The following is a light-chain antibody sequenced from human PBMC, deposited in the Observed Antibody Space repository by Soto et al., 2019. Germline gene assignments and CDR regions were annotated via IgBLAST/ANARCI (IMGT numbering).Light chain of an antibody. CDR2: EVR. CDR1: TSDVGGYSY. Sequence: QSALTQPRSVSGSPGQSVTISCTGTTSDVGGYSYVSWYQQHPGKAPKVMIYEVRNRPSGISSRFSGSRSGNTASLTISGLQSEDEGDYYCSAYTARSTLVFGGGTKLTVL. V-gene: IGLV2-14*01. J-gene: IGLJ3*02. CDR3: SAYTARSTLV.